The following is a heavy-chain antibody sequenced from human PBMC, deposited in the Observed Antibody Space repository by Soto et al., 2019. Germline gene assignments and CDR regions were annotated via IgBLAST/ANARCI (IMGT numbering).Heavy chain of an antibody. D-gene: IGHD1-1*01. CDR2: IYPGDFDT. CDR1: GYKFSAYW. Sequence: PGESLKISCMTSGYKFSAYWIAWVRQRPGKGLEWMGIIYPGDFDTRYSPSFEGQVTISVDRSTNTAHLQWSSLKASGTAIYYCARRPQKAYDPIDYWGQGTLVTVSS. V-gene: IGHV5-51*01. J-gene: IGHJ4*02. CDR3: ARRPQKAYDPIDY.